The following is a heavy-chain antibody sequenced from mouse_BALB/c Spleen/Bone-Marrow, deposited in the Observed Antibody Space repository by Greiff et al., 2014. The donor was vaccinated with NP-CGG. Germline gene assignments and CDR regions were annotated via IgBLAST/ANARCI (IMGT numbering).Heavy chain of an antibody. Sequence: VQLKESGPELVKPGASVKMSCKASGYTFTSYVIHWVKQKPGQGLEWIGYINPYNDGTKYNEKFKGKATLTSDKSSSTAYMELSSLTSEDSAVYYCARWRYPYAMDYWGQGTSVTVSS. CDR3: ARWRYPYAMDY. CDR1: GYTFTSYV. J-gene: IGHJ4*01. CDR2: INPYNDGT. D-gene: IGHD5-1-1*01. V-gene: IGHV1-14*01.